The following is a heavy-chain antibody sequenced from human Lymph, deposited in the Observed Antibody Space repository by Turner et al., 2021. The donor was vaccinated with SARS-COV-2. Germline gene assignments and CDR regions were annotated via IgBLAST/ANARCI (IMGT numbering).Heavy chain of an antibody. D-gene: IGHD6-19*01. J-gene: IGHJ5*02. V-gene: IGHV1-8*01. Sequence: QVHLCQSGAEVKKPGASVKVSCKASGYTFTSYDINWVRQDTGQGLEWMGWMNPYSGNTGYAKKLQGRVTMTRNNTKSTDYMELSSQRSEDTAEYYCARAAQWTVWFDPWGQGTLVTVSS. CDR1: GYTFTSYD. CDR2: MNPYSGNT. CDR3: ARAAQWTVWFDP.